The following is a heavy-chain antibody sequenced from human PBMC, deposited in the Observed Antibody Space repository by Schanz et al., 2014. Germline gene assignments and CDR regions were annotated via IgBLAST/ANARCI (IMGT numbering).Heavy chain of an antibody. CDR1: GYTFTSYG. Sequence: QVQLVQSGAEVKKPGASVKVSCKASGYTFTSYGISWVRQAPGQGLEWMGWISPYNGNTNYAQKLQGRVTMTADTSTSTAYMDLRSLRSDDTAVYYCARGGYSSGWYDRDIAHFDYCGQGSLVTVSS. V-gene: IGHV1-18*01. D-gene: IGHD6-19*01. CDR3: ARGGYSSGWYDRDIAHFDY. CDR2: ISPYNGNT. J-gene: IGHJ4*02.